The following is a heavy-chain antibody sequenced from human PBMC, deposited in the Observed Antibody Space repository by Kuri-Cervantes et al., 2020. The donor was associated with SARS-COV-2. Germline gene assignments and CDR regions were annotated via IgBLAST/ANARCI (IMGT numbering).Heavy chain of an antibody. J-gene: IGHJ2*01. CDR2: ISSSGSTI. CDR1: GFTFSSYE. D-gene: IGHD3-22*01. V-gene: IGHV3-48*03. CDR3: ARDRVGITMIVEDWYFDL. Sequence: GESLKISCAASGFTFSSYEMNWVRQAPGKGLEWVSYISSSGSTIYYADSVKGRFTISRDNAKNSLYLQMNSLRAEDTAVYYCARDRVGITMIVEDWYFDLWGLGTLVTVSS.